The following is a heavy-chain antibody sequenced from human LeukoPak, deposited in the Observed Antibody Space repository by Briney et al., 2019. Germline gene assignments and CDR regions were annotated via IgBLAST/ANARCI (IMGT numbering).Heavy chain of an antibody. CDR3: ARLLPASRHYFDY. D-gene: IGHD2-15*01. CDR2: SYGAGAT. J-gene: IGHJ4*02. Sequence: GGALRLSCAAYGLTVSSEYLAWVRQAPGKGLEWIAGSYGAGATYYADSVQGRFTISRDTYSNALYLQMNSLRVEDTAVYHCARLLPASRHYFDYWGQGTLVTVSS. V-gene: IGHV3-53*01. CDR1: GLTVSSEY.